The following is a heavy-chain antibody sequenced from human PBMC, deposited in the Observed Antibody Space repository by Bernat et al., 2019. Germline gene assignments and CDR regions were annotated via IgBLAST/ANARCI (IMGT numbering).Heavy chain of an antibody. J-gene: IGHJ4*02. D-gene: IGHD2-2*01. CDR1: GFTFSTYG. Sequence: EVQLLESGGGLVQPGGSLRLSCAASGFTFSTYGMSWVRQAPGKGLEWVSSISGSGDTTYYADSVKGRFTISRDNSKNTLYLQMNSLRAEDTAVYYCARAGAGIVVVPAAISDESFDYWGQGTLVTVSS. V-gene: IGHV3-23*01. CDR2: ISGSGDTT. CDR3: ARAGAGIVVVPAAISDESFDY.